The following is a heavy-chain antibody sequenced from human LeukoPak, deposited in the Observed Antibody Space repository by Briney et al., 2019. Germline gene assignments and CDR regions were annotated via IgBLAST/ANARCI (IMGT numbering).Heavy chain of an antibody. CDR1: GGSISSYY. D-gene: IGHD5-18*01. CDR3: ARGPYTYGHPEWFDP. Sequence: SETLSLTCTVSGGSISSYYWSWIRQPPGKGLEWIGYIYYSGSTNYNPSLKSRVTISGDTSKNQFSLRLSSVTAADTAVYYCARGPYTYGHPEWFDPWGQGTLVTVSS. J-gene: IGHJ5*02. CDR2: IYYSGST. V-gene: IGHV4-59*01.